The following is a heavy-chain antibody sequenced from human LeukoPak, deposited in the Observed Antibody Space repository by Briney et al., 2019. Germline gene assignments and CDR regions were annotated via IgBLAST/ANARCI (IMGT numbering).Heavy chain of an antibody. CDR2: ISGSGGST. J-gene: IGHJ4*02. Sequence: GGSLRLSCAASGFTFSSYAMSWVRQAPGKGLEWVSAISGSGGSTYYADSVKGRFTISRDNAKNSLYLQMNSLRAEDTAVYYCARGGGLLWFGELLPEYYFDYWGQGTLVTVSS. CDR1: GFTFSSYA. CDR3: ARGGGLLWFGELLPEYYFDY. V-gene: IGHV3-23*01. D-gene: IGHD3-10*01.